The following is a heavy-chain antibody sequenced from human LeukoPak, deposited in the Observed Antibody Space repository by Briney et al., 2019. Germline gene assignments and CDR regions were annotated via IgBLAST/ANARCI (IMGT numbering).Heavy chain of an antibody. D-gene: IGHD2-2*01. CDR2: IKQDGSEK. J-gene: IGHJ3*02. CDR1: GFTFSSYW. Sequence: GGSLRLSCAASGFTFSSYWMSWVRQAPGKGLEWVANIKQDGSEKYYVDSVKGRFTISRDNAKNSLYLQMNSPRAEDTAVYYCARCASIVVVPAATEDAFDIWGQGTMVTVSS. V-gene: IGHV3-7*01. CDR3: ARCASIVVVPAATEDAFDI.